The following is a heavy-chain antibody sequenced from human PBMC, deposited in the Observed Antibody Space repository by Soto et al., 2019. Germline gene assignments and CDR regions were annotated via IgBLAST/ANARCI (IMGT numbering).Heavy chain of an antibody. CDR2: IMPIFRTA. CDR1: GGTFSNSA. D-gene: IGHD3-10*01. V-gene: IGHV1-69*13. CDR3: ARDKDRAQLGGNYYYGMDV. Sequence: SVKVSCKASGGTFSNSAISWVRQAPGQGLEWMGGIMPIFRTADCAQKFQGRVTITADESTSTAHMELSGLRSDDTAVYYCARDKDRAQLGGNYYYGMDVWGQGTTVTVSS. J-gene: IGHJ6*02.